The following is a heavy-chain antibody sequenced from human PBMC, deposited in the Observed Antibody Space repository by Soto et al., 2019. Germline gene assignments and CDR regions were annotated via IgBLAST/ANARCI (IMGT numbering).Heavy chain of an antibody. J-gene: IGHJ6*03. Sequence: SETLSLTCAVSSGSISSSNWWSWVRQPPGKGLEWIGEIYHSGSTNYNPSLKSRVTISVDKSKNQFSLKLSSVTAADTAVYYCARGIGWLYYYMDVWGKGTTVTVSS. CDR1: SGSISSSNW. D-gene: IGHD6-19*01. V-gene: IGHV4-4*02. CDR3: ARGIGWLYYYMDV. CDR2: IYHSGST.